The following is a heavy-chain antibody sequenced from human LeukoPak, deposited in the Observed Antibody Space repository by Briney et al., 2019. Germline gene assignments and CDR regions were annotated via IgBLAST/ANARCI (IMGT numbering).Heavy chain of an antibody. CDR1: GFTFSSYA. CDR2: ISGSGGGT. J-gene: IGHJ6*03. V-gene: IGHV3-23*01. D-gene: IGHD5-12*01. Sequence: GGSLSLSCAASGFTFSSYAMSGVRQAPGKGLEWGSAISGSGGGTYYAGSVKGRFTISRDNSKNTLYLQMTSLRAEDTAVYYCAKRVAYYYYYMDVWGKGTTVTVSS. CDR3: AKRVAYYYYYMDV.